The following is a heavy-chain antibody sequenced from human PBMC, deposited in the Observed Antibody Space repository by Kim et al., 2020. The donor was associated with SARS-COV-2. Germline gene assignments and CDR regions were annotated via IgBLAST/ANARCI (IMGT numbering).Heavy chain of an antibody. Sequence: GGSLRLSCAVSGFTFSTYAMHWVRQAPGKGLEWVAVISYDGINKYYADSVKGRFTISRDNSKNTLYLQMNSLRAEDTAVYYCARDGDGWELLVYDAFDIWGQGTMVTVSS. V-gene: IGHV3-30*04. CDR2: ISYDGINK. J-gene: IGHJ3*02. CDR1: GFTFSTYA. D-gene: IGHD1-26*01. CDR3: ARDGDGWELLVYDAFDI.